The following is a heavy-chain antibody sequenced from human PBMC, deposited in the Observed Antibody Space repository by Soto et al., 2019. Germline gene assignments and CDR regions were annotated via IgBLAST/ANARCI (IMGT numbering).Heavy chain of an antibody. Sequence: QVQLVQSGAEVKKPGSSVKVSCKASGGTFSSYAISWVRQAPGQGLEWMGGVIPIFGTANYAQKFQGRVTITADESTSTADMELSSLRSEDTAVYYCATYSSSSGFDYWGQGTLVTVSS. CDR1: GGTFSSYA. CDR3: ATYSSSSGFDY. J-gene: IGHJ4*02. V-gene: IGHV1-69*01. D-gene: IGHD6-6*01. CDR2: VIPIFGTA.